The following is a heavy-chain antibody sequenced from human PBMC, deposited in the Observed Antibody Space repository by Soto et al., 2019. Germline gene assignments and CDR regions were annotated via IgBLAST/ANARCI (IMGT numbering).Heavy chain of an antibody. CDR2: IGTAGDT. CDR1: GFTFSGFD. J-gene: IGHJ4*02. V-gene: IGHV3-13*01. Sequence: PGGSLRLSCEAPGFTFSGFDMHWVRQPTGEGLEWVSSIGTAGDTYYAVSVKGRFTISRDNAKNSLSLQMNSLRAGDMAVYFCAKSQEIGTHFFDSWGQGTQVTVSS. CDR3: AKSQEIGTHFFDS. D-gene: IGHD6-13*01.